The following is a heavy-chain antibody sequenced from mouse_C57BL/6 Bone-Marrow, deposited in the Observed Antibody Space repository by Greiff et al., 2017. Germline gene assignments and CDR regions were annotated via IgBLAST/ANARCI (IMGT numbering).Heavy chain of an antibody. CDR1: GFTFSSYT. Sequence: EVKVVESGGGLVKPGGSLKLSCAASGFTFSSYTMSWVRQTPEKRLEWVATISGGGGNTYYPDSVKGRFTISRDNAKNTLYLQMSSLRSEDTALYDCARRGMVTGYAMDYWGQGTSVTVSS. V-gene: IGHV5-9*01. CDR2: ISGGGGNT. CDR3: ARRGMVTGYAMDY. D-gene: IGHD2-2*01. J-gene: IGHJ4*01.